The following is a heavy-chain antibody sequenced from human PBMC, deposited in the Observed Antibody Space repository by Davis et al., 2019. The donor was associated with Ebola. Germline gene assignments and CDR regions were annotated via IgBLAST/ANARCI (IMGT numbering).Heavy chain of an antibody. CDR1: GGTFSSYA. J-gene: IGHJ4*02. V-gene: IGHV1-69*13. CDR2: IIPIFGTA. D-gene: IGHD3-16*02. Sequence: AASVKVSCKASGGTFSSYAISWVRQAPGQGLEWMGGIIPIFGTANYAQKFQGRVTITADESTSTAYMELSSLRSEDTAVYYCASPWGDYIWGSYRSWGQGTLVTVSS. CDR3: ASPWGDYIWGSYRS.